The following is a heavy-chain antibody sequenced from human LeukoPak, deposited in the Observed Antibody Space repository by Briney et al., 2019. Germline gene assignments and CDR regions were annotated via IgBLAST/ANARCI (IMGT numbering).Heavy chain of an antibody. J-gene: IGHJ4*02. D-gene: IGHD2-2*01. CDR3: TTDQGTYCSSTSCYVDYFDY. CDR2: IKSKTDGGTT. CDR1: GFTFSNAW. V-gene: IGHV3-15*07. Sequence: GGSLRLSCAASGFTFSNAWMNWVRQAPGKGLEWVGRIKSKTDGGTTDYAAPVKGRFTISRDDSKNTLYLQMNSLKTEDTAVYYCTTDQGTYCSSTSCYVDYFDYWGQGILVTVSS.